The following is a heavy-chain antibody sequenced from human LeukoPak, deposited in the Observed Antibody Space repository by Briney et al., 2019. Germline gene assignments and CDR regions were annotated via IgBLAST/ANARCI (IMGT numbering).Heavy chain of an antibody. CDR1: GGTFSSYA. V-gene: IGHV1-69*04. CDR3: ARSYRDAYIMPY. J-gene: IGHJ4*02. CDR2: IIPILGIA. Sequence: ASVKVSCKASGGTFSSYAISWVRQAPGQGLEWMGRIIPILGIANYAQKFQGRVTITADKSTGTAYMELSSLRSEDTAVYYCARSYRDAYIMPYWGQGTLVTVSS. D-gene: IGHD5-24*01.